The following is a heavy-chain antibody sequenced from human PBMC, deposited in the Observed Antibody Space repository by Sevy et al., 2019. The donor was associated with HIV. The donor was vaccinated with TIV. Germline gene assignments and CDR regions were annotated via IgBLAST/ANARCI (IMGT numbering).Heavy chain of an antibody. CDR2: MSYDGSTR. Sequence: GESLRLSCAASGFSISPYAFHWVRQAPGKGLEWVALMSYDGSTRYYADSAKGRFAISKDNSKNTLYLQMNSLRIEDTAIYYCARDAGYSTGWYAGYWGQGTLVTVSS. D-gene: IGHD6-19*01. J-gene: IGHJ4*02. V-gene: IGHV3-30*09. CDR3: ARDAGYSTGWYAGY. CDR1: GFSISPYA.